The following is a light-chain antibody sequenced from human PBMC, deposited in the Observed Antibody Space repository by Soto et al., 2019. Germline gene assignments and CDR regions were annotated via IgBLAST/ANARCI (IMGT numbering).Light chain of an antibody. CDR2: AAS. CDR3: QQSYSTTRT. Sequence: IQMTQSASPLSESLCYIVTTACQASQFIDSYLNWYQQKPGKAPKLLIYAASSLQSGVSSRFSGSGSGTDFTLTINSLQPEDVATYYCQQSYSTTRTLGQGTKVDIK. CDR1: QFIDSY. V-gene: IGKV1-39*01. J-gene: IGKJ1*01.